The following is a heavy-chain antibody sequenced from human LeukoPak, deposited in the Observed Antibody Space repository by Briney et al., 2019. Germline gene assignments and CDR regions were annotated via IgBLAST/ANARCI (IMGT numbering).Heavy chain of an antibody. CDR2: IDYSGST. Sequence: PSETLSLTCTVSGGSIGTYYWSWIRQPPGKGLEWIGYIDYSGSTNHNPSLKSRVTISIDMSKNQFSLNLRSVTAADTAVYYCARGRRSSGRHDAFDIWAQGTMVTVSS. D-gene: IGHD6-19*01. CDR1: GGSIGTYY. J-gene: IGHJ3*02. CDR3: ARGRRSSGRHDAFDI. V-gene: IGHV4-59*01.